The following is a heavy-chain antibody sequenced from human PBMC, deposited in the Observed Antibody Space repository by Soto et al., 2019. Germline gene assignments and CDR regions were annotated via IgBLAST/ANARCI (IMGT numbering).Heavy chain of an antibody. CDR2: ISWNSGSI. J-gene: IGHJ6*02. CDR3: AKEGDGMDV. V-gene: IGHV3-9*01. CDR1: GFTFEDCA. Sequence: EVQLVESGGGLVQPGRSLRLSCVASGFTFEDCAMHWVQQAPGKGLEWVSGISWNSGSIGYADSVKGRFTISRDNAKNSLYLQMNSLRPQDTALYYCAKEGDGMDVWGQGTTVTVSS. D-gene: IGHD1-26*01.